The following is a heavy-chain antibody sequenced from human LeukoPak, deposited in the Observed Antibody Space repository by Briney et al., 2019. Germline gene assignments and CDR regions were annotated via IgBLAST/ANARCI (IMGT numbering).Heavy chain of an antibody. D-gene: IGHD3-10*01. J-gene: IGHJ4*02. Sequence: SETLSLTCAVYGGSFSGYYWSWIRQPPGKGLEWIGEINHSGSTNYNPSLKSRVTISVDTSKNQFSLKLSSVTAADTAVYYCASRADGSGSHYWGQGTLVTVSS. CDR2: INHSGST. CDR1: GGSFSGYY. CDR3: ASRADGSGSHY. V-gene: IGHV4-34*01.